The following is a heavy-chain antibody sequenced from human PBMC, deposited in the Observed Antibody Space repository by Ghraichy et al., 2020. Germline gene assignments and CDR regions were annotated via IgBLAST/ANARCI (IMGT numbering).Heavy chain of an antibody. CDR3: AKDESLRFLEWFA. CDR2: LYYSGRS. CDR1: GGSLSSGTYY. Sequence: SETLSLTCTVSGGSLSSGTYYWGWIRQPPGQGLEWIGGLYYSGRSYFNPSLKSRVTMSVDTSNNQFSLKMSSVTAADTAVYYCAKDESLRFLEWFAWGPGTLVTVTS. D-gene: IGHD3-3*01. J-gene: IGHJ4*02. V-gene: IGHV4-39*07.